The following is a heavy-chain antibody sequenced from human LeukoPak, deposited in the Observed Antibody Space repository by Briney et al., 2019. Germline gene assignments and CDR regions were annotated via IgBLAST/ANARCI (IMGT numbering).Heavy chain of an antibody. V-gene: IGHV3-30*02. Sequence: GGSLRLSCAASGFTFNTYGMHWVRQAPGKGLEWVAFIQNHVGNEYYADSVKGRFTISRDNSKNTLYLQMNSLRGDDTGVYYCTTSEYWGQGTLVTVS. CDR3: TTSEY. CDR2: IQNHVGNE. J-gene: IGHJ4*02. CDR1: GFTFNTYG.